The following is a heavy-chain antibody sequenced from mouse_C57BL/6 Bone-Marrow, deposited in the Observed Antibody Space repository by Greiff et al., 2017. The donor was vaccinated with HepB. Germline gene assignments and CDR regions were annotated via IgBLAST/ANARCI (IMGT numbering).Heavy chain of an antibody. V-gene: IGHV1-4*01. D-gene: IGHD2-4*01. CDR1: GYTFTSYT. Sequence: VQLQQSGAELARPGASVKMSCKASGYTFTSYTMHWVKQRPGQGLEWIGYINPSSGYTKYNQKFKDKATLTADKSSSTAYMQLSSLTSEDSAVYYCARWGDYAFFAYWGQGTLVTVSA. CDR2: INPSSGYT. CDR3: ARWGDYAFFAY. J-gene: IGHJ3*01.